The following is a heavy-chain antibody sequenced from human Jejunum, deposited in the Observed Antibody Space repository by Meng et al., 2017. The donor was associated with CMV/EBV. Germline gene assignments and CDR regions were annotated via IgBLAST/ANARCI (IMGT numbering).Heavy chain of an antibody. J-gene: IGHJ5*02. CDR1: FTFSTYN. CDR3: ARLERGGRFTSGWYVDA. CDR2: ISSDSGHT. D-gene: IGHD6-19*01. Sequence: FTFSTYNMNWLRQSPGLGLEWVSSISSDSGHTYYADSVRGRFTISRDNAKNSLYLQMSSLRAEDTAVYYCARLERGGRFTSGWYVDAWGQGTLVTVSS. V-gene: IGHV3-21*01.